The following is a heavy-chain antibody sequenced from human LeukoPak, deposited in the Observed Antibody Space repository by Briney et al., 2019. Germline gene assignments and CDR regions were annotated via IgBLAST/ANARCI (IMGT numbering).Heavy chain of an antibody. CDR2: ISASSIYI. CDR3: ARDQTTRASGTYYSWFDP. Sequence: GGSLRLSCAASGFTFSNYNMNWVRQRPGKGLEWVSSISASSIYIYYADSVKGRFTISRDNAKNSVYLQMNGLRAEDTAMYYCARDQTTRASGTYYSWFDPWGQGTLVTVSS. V-gene: IGHV3-21*01. CDR1: GFTFSNYN. D-gene: IGHD1-26*01. J-gene: IGHJ5*02.